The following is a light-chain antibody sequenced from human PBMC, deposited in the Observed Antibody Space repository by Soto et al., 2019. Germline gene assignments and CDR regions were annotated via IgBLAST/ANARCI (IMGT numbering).Light chain of an antibody. CDR1: QSVSNNY. CDR3: QQYGSSGT. J-gene: IGKJ1*01. CDR2: GAS. V-gene: IGKV3-20*01. Sequence: EIVLTQSPGTLSLSPGERATLSCRASQSVSNNYLAWYQQKPGQAPRLLIYGASNRATGIPDRFSGSGSGTDFTLTISRLEPEDFAVYYCQQYGSSGTFGQGTMVDFK.